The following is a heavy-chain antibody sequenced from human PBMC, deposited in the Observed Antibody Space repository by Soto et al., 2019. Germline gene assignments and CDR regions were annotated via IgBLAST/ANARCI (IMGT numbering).Heavy chain of an antibody. CDR1: GGSISSGVYS. Sequence: LSETLALSCAVSGGSISSGVYSWTWLRQPPGKGLEWIGNIYHSGSTSYNPSLKSRVTISVDRSKNQFSLKLTSVTAADTAVYYCARGPHQPGIAMVDVWRQGNTLP. V-gene: IGHV4-30-2*01. CDR2: IYHSGST. D-gene: IGHD6-13*01. J-gene: IGHJ6*01. CDR3: ARGPHQPGIAMVDV.